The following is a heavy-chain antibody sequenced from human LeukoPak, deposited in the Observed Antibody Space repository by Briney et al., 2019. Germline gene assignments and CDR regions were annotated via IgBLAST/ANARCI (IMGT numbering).Heavy chain of an antibody. J-gene: IGHJ4*02. Sequence: ASVKVSCKASGYTFTSYDINWVRQATGQGLEWMGWMNPKSGNTGSAQRFQGRVTMTRDTSISTAYMELSSLRSEDTAVYYCARVWGAIDYWGQGTLVTVSA. V-gene: IGHV1-8*01. CDR3: ARVWGAIDY. CDR1: GYTFTSYD. CDR2: MNPKSGNT. D-gene: IGHD1-26*01.